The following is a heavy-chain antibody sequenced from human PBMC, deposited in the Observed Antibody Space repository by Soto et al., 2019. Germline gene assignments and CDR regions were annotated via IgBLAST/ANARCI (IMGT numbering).Heavy chain of an antibody. J-gene: IGHJ6*02. V-gene: IGHV1-18*04. CDR2: ISAYNDNT. CDR3: ARENWNYDYYYGMDI. Sequence: ASVKVSCKASGYVFTSFGITWVRQAPGQGLEWMGWISAYNDNTNYAQKFQDRVTMTTDTSTSTAHMELRSLRSDDTAVYYCARENWNYDYYYGMDIWGQGTTVTVSS. CDR1: GYVFTSFG. D-gene: IGHD1-1*01.